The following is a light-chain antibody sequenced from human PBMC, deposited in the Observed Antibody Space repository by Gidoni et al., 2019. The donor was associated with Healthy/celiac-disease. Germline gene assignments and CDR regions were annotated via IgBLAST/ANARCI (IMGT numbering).Light chain of an antibody. Sequence: SYELTQPPSVSVSPGQTARNTCSGDALPKQYAYWYQQKPGQAPVLVIYKASARPSGIPERFSGSSSGTTVTLTISGVQAEDEADYYCQSADSSGTYKVFGGGTKLTVL. CDR1: ALPKQY. J-gene: IGLJ3*02. CDR3: QSADSSGTYKV. V-gene: IGLV3-25*03. CDR2: KAS.